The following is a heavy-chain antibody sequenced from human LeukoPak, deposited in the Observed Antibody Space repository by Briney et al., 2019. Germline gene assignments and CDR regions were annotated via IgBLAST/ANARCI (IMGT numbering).Heavy chain of an antibody. Sequence: SETLSLTCAVYGGSFSGYYWSWIRQPPGKGLEWIGEINHSGSTNYNPSLKSRVTISVDTSKNQLSLKLSSVTAADTAVYYCARGGLNYYGSGSYYNWFDPWGQGTLVTVSS. J-gene: IGHJ5*02. CDR1: GGSFSGYY. CDR3: ARGGLNYYGSGSYYNWFDP. CDR2: INHSGST. D-gene: IGHD3-10*01. V-gene: IGHV4-34*01.